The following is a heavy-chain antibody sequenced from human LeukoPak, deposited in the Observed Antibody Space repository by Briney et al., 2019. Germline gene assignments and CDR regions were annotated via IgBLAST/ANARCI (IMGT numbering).Heavy chain of an antibody. CDR1: GFTFSSYW. Sequence: GLSLRLSCAASGFTFSSYWRSLVRQAPGEGLEGVANIKEDGSERDYVDSVKGRVTISRYNAKNSPYLQMNTLRAEATAVYYCARPRPGYYMDVWGKGTTVTVSS. V-gene: IGHV3-7*01. J-gene: IGHJ6*03. CDR2: IKEDGSER. CDR3: ARPRPGYYMDV. D-gene: IGHD7-27*01.